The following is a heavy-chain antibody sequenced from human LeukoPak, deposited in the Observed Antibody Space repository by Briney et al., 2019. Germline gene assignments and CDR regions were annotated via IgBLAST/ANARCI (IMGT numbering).Heavy chain of an antibody. D-gene: IGHD3-10*01. CDR1: GYSFANYW. CDR3: ARPVRAGGSGAQFDY. CDR2: MFPGDSDP. J-gene: IGHJ4*02. V-gene: IGHV5-51*01. Sequence: TGESLKISCKGSGYSFANYWIGWVRQMPGKGLEWMGIMFPGDSDPRYSPSFQGQVTISVDKSVSTAYLQWNSLKASDTAMYYCARPVRAGGSGAQFDYWGQGTLVTVSS.